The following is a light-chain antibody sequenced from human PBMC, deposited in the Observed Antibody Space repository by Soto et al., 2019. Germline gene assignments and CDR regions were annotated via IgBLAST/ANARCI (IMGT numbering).Light chain of an antibody. CDR3: QQYGSSPRT. J-gene: IGKJ1*01. CDR1: QSVSSSS. V-gene: IGKV3-20*01. Sequence: EIVLTQSPDTLSLSPGERATLSCRASQSVSSSSLAWYQQKPGQPPRLLIYGASTRATGIPNRISGSGSETDFTLIINRLEPEDFAVYYCQQYGSSPRTFGQGTKVEIK. CDR2: GAS.